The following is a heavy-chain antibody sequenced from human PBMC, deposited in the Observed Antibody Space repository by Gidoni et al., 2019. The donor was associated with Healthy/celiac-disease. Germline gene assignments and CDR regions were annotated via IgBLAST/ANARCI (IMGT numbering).Heavy chain of an antibody. D-gene: IGHD3-9*01. CDR3: ARISLDEVRAYYDIALFDY. V-gene: IGHV2-26*01. CDR2: IFSNDEK. CDR1: GFSLSNARMG. J-gene: IGHJ4*02. Sequence: QVTLKESGPVLVKPTETLTLTCTVSGFSLSNARMGVSWIRQPPGKALEWLAHIFSNDEKSYSTSLKSRITISKDTSKSQVVLTMTNMDPVDTATYYCARISLDEVRAYYDIALFDYWGQGTLVTVSS.